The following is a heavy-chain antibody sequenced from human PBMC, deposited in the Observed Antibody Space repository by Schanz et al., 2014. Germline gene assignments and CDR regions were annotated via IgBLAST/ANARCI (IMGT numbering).Heavy chain of an antibody. D-gene: IGHD3-10*01. CDR2: IGYDGSEK. CDR1: GLNFDYYG. CDR3: ARRPIPVQGVPMDF. Sequence: QVQLVESGGGVVQPGRSLRLSCATSGLNFDYYGMNWVRQAPGKGLEWVANIGYDGSEKYYVDSVKGRFTISRDNSEDTLYLQMSGLTPEDTTVYYCARRPIPVQGVPMDFWGQGTLVTVSS. J-gene: IGHJ4*02. V-gene: IGHV3-33*01.